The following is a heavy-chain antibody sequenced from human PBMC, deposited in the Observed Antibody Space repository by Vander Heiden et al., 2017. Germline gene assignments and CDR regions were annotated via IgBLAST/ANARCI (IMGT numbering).Heavy chain of an antibody. CDR3: ARVAQYTSGWYPRRVDF. CDR2: ISESGTT. V-gene: IGHV4-39*01. J-gene: IGHJ4*02. D-gene: IGHD6-19*01. Sequence: QVQLQESGPGLVKPSETLSLTCTVSGGSITSGIFFWGWIRQAPGKGLEWIGCISESGTTYYNPSLKSRVSISVDTSKNQFSLRVTSVTVADTAVYFCARVAQYTSGWYPRRVDFWGQGSLVTVSS. CDR1: GGSITSGIFF.